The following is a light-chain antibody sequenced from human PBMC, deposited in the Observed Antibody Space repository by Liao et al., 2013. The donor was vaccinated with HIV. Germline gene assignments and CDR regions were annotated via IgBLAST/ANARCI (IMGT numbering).Light chain of an antibody. CDR1: KLGDKY. V-gene: IGLV3-1*01. Sequence: SDELTQPSSVSVSPGQTATITCSGDKLGDKYACWYQQKPGQSPVLVIYQDTKRPSGIPERFSGSNSGNTATLTISGTQAMDEADYYCQAWDSSTAWVFGGGTKLTVV. CDR3: QAWDSSTAWV. J-gene: IGLJ3*02. CDR2: QDT.